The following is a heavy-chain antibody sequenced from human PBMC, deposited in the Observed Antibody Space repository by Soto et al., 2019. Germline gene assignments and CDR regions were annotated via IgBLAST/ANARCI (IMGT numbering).Heavy chain of an antibody. V-gene: IGHV3-30*18. J-gene: IGHJ4*02. CDR3: AKDLGQWATPEYYFDY. CDR1: GFPFSRHP. CDR2: ISYDGRSA. Sequence: QVQLVESGGGVIQPGGSLRLSCAASGFPFSRHPMHWVRQAPGEGLEWVAVISYDGRSAYYSDSVEGRFTISRDNSKNTLYLEKDSLRGEDTAVYYCAKDLGQWATPEYYFDYWGQGARVTVSS. D-gene: IGHD1-26*01.